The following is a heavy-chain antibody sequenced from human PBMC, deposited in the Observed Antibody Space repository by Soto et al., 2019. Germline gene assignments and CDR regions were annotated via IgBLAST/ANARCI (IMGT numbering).Heavy chain of an antibody. CDR1: GFTFSSYA. Sequence: QVQLVESGGGVVQPGRSLRLSCAASGFTFSSYAMHWVRQAPGKGLEWVAVISYDGSNKYYADSVKGRFTISRDNSKKTLYLQMNSLRAEDTAVYYCASTDVYWGQGTLVTVSS. J-gene: IGHJ4*02. CDR2: ISYDGSNK. V-gene: IGHV3-30-3*01. CDR3: ASTDVY. D-gene: IGHD4-17*01.